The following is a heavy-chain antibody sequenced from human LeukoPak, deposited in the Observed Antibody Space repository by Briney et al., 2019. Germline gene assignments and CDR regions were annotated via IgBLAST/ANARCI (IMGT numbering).Heavy chain of an antibody. CDR1: GGSISSSSYY. D-gene: IGHD3-10*01. Sequence: SETLSLTCTVSGGSISSSSYYWGWIRQPPGKGLEWIGSIYYSGSTYYNPSLKSRVTISVDTSKNQFSLKLSSVTAADTAVYYCAKHWQGPGKDYDYWGQGTLVTVSS. J-gene: IGHJ4*02. CDR2: IYYSGST. V-gene: IGHV4-39*01. CDR3: AKHWQGPGKDYDY.